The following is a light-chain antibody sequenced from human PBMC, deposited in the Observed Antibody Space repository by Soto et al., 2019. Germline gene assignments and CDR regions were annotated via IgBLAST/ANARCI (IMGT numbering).Light chain of an antibody. CDR1: QSVSSN. J-gene: IGKJ1*01. CDR3: QQYNNWPRT. Sequence: EIVMTQSPGTLSVSPGERATLSCRASQSVSSNLAWYQHKPGQAPRLLIYGASTRATGIPARFSGSGSGTEFTLTISSLQSADFAVYYCQQYNNWPRTFGQGTKV. V-gene: IGKV3-15*01. CDR2: GAS.